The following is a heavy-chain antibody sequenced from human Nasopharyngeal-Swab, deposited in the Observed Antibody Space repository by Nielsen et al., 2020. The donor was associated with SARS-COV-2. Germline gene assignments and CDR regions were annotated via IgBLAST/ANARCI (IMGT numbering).Heavy chain of an antibody. CDR1: GDSVSSNPAA. Sequence: SETLSLTCAISGDSVSSNPAAWDWLRQSPSIGLEWLGRTYYRSMWNNDYAVSVRGRITINPDPSKNQFSLQLNSVTPEDTAVYYCARIAVAVSPVWGQGTLVTVSS. CDR3: ARIAVAVSPV. CDR2: TYYRSMWNN. D-gene: IGHD6-19*01. V-gene: IGHV6-1*01. J-gene: IGHJ4*02.